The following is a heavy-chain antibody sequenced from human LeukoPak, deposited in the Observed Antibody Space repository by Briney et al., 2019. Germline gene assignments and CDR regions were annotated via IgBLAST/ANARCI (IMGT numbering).Heavy chain of an antibody. J-gene: IGHJ5*02. D-gene: IGHD2-2*02. CDR1: GFTFSSYA. V-gene: IGHV3-7*01. Sequence: PGGSLRLSCAASGFTFSSYAMSWVRQAPGKGLEWVANINQDGSEIFYMDSVKGRFTISRDNAKNSLFLQMNSLRTEDTALYYCARAWRCVSTSCYTYFDPWGQGTLVTVSS. CDR2: INQDGSEI. CDR3: ARAWRCVSTSCYTYFDP.